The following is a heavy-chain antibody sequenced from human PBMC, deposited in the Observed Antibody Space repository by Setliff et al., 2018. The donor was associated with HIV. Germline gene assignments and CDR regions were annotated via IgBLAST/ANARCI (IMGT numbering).Heavy chain of an antibody. V-gene: IGHV4-39*01. CDR1: GGSINTRNNY. CDR2: MYYSGTT. CDR3: VRRKSELRLISDYMDV. Sequence: PSETLSLTCTVSGGSINTRNNYWGWIRQPPGLGLEWIGSMYYSGTTYHSPTLKSRVSMSMDTSRNQFSLKLSSVTAAGTAIYYCVRRKSELRLISDYMDVWGKGTTVTVSS. D-gene: IGHD3-10*01. J-gene: IGHJ6*03.